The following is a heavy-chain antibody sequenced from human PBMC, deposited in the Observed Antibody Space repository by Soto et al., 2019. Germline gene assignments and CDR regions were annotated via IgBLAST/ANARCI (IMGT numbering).Heavy chain of an antibody. J-gene: IGHJ5*02. CDR3: ARSLGFDSSLSGLFDR. D-gene: IGHD6-6*01. Sequence: GESLKISCKGSGYSFTSYWIGCVRQMPGKGLEWMGIIYPGDSDTRYSPSFQGQVTISADKSISTAYLQWSSLKASDTAMYYCARSLGFDSSLSGLFDRWGEGTLVTVSS. V-gene: IGHV5-51*01. CDR2: IYPGDSDT. CDR1: GYSFTSYW.